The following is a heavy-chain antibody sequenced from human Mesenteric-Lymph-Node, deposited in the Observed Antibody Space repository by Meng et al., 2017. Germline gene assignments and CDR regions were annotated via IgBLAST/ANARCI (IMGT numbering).Heavy chain of an antibody. Sequence: QVQLQESGPGLVEPSQTLSLTCTVSGGSISSGGYPWTWIRQRPGMGLEWIGYIYSSGSTYYNPSLKSRLTISIDTSKNQFSLRLTSVTAADTAVYYCAGDRRGVATVDYWGQGTLVTVSS. CDR3: AGDRRGVATVDY. V-gene: IGHV4-31*03. CDR1: GGSISSGGYP. J-gene: IGHJ4*02. D-gene: IGHD5-12*01. CDR2: IYSSGST.